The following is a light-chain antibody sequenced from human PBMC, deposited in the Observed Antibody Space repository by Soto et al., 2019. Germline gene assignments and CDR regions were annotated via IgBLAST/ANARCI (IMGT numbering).Light chain of an antibody. J-gene: IGKJ4*01. CDR1: QGIRHD. Sequence: AIRLTQSPSSLSASVGDRVNITCRASQGIRHDLGWYQQKPGQAPKLLIYTTSTLQSGVPSRFSGSGSGTDFTLTISCLQPEDFATYYCLQSYIYPLTFGGGTKVEI. CDR2: TTS. CDR3: LQSYIYPLT. V-gene: IGKV1-6*01.